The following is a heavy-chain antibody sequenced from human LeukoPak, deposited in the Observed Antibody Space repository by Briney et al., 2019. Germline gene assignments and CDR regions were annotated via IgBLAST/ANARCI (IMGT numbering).Heavy chain of an antibody. V-gene: IGHV3-23*01. Sequence: SGGSLRLSCAASGFTFSSSAMSWVRQAPGKGLEWVSAISGSGGVTYYRDSVKGRFTVSRDNSKNTLYLQMNSLRAEDTALYYCAKNASGTSRAFDVWGHGTMVTVCS. D-gene: IGHD3-10*01. J-gene: IGHJ3*01. CDR2: ISGSGGVT. CDR3: AKNASGTSRAFDV. CDR1: GFTFSSSA.